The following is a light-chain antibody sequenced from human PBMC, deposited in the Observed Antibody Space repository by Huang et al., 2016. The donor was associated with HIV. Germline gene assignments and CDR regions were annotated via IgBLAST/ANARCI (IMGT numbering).Light chain of an antibody. CDR3: QESYSTPRA. V-gene: IGKV1-39*01. CDR2: AAS. CDR1: QSINTY. J-gene: IGKJ3*01. Sequence: DIQMTQSPSSLSASVGDRVTITCRASQSINTYFNWYQPKPGKAPKLLIYAASSLQSGVQSSFSVSGSGTYFTLTISSLQPEDFATYYCQESYSTPRAFGPGTKVDIE.